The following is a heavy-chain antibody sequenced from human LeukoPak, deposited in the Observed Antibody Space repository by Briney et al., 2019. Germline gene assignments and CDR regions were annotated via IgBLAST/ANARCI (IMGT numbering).Heavy chain of an antibody. CDR1: GGSFSGYY. J-gene: IGHJ6*02. CDR3: ARGGPRAYYYYGMDV. CDR2: INHSGST. Sequence: SETLSLTCAVYGGSFSGYYWSWIRQPPGKGLEWIGEINHSGSTNYNPSLKSRVTISVDTSKNQFSLKLSSVTAADTAVCYCARGGPRAYYYYGMDVWGQGTTVTVSS. V-gene: IGHV4-34*01.